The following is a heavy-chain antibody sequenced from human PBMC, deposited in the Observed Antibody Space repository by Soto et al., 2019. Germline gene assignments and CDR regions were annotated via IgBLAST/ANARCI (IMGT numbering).Heavy chain of an antibody. V-gene: IGHV3-30*18. J-gene: IGHJ6*02. CDR3: AKVIGPFGWLPAYYYGMDV. CDR1: GFTFSSYC. D-gene: IGHD5-18*01. CDR2: ISYDGSNK. Sequence: HPGGSLRLSCAASGFTFSSYCMHWVRQAPGKGLEWVAVISYDGSNKYYADSVKGRFTISRDNSKNTLYLQMNSLRAEDTAVYYCAKVIGPFGWLPAYYYGMDVWGQGTTVTVSS.